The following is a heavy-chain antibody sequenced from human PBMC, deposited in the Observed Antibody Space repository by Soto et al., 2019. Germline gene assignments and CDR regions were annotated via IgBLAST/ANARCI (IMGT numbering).Heavy chain of an antibody. V-gene: IGHV4-61*01. CDR2: MSHSGGT. CDR3: ARVERGTATTVVDAFDI. CDR1: GGSVNSGNYY. D-gene: IGHD1-1*01. J-gene: IGHJ3*02. Sequence: SETLSLTCAVFGGSVNSGNYYWSWIRQPPGKGLEWIGEMSHSGGTHFNPSLKSRVTISVDTSKNQFSLKMSSVTAADTALYYCARVERGTATTVVDAFDIWGPGTMVTVSS.